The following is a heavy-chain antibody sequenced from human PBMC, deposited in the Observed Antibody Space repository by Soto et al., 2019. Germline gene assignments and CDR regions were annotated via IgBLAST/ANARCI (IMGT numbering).Heavy chain of an antibody. D-gene: IGHD6-19*01. Sequence: GGSLRLSCAASGFTFSSYWMSWVRQAPGKGLEWVANIKQDGSEKYYVDSVKGRFTISRDNAKNSLYLQMNSLRAEDTAVYYCARDGASSGFTAPPYHEDYWGQGTLVTVSS. J-gene: IGHJ4*02. CDR2: IKQDGSEK. V-gene: IGHV3-7*01. CDR1: GFTFSSYW. CDR3: ARDGASSGFTAPPYHEDY.